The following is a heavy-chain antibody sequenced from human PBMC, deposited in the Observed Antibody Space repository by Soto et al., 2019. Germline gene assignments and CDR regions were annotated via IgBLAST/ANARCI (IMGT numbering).Heavy chain of an antibody. CDR3: ARIPVYDILTGYYAFDI. CDR2: ISSSGSTI. J-gene: IGHJ3*02. CDR1: GFTFSDYY. Sequence: GGSLRLSCAASGFTFSDYYMSWIRQAPGKGLEWVSYISSSGSTIYYADSVKGRFTISRDNAKNSLYLQMNSLRAEDTAVYYCARIPVYDILTGYYAFDIWGQGTMVTVSS. D-gene: IGHD3-9*01. V-gene: IGHV3-11*01.